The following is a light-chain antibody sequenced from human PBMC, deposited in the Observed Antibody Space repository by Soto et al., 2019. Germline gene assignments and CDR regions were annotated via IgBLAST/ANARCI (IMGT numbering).Light chain of an antibody. J-gene: IGLJ1*01. V-gene: IGLV2-11*01. CDR2: DVS. CDR1: SSDVGGYNY. Sequence: QSALTQPRSVSGSPGQSVTISCTGTSSDVGGYNYVSWYQQPPGKAPKLMIYDVSKRPSGVPDRFSGSKSGNTASLTISGLQAEDEADYYCCSYAGSYGYVFGTGTKVTVL. CDR3: CSYAGSYGYV.